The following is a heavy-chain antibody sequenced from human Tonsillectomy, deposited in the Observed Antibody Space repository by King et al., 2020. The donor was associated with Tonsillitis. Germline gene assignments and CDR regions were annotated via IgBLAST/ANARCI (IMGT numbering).Heavy chain of an antibody. CDR1: GYSFASYW. D-gene: IGHD1-26*01. J-gene: IGHJ4*02. CDR3: ARRPPGATANPDY. CDR2: IYPGDSDT. Sequence: QLVQSGAEVKKPGESLKISCKGSGYSFASYWIGWVRQMPGKGLEWMGIIYPGDSDTRYSPSFQGQVTISADKSISTAYLQWSSLKAPDSAMYCCARRPPGATANPDYWGQGTLVTVSS. V-gene: IGHV5-51*01.